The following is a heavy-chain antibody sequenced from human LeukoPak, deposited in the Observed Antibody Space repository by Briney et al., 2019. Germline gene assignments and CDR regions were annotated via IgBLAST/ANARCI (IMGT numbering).Heavy chain of an antibody. D-gene: IGHD1-1*01. V-gene: IGHV4-39*01. CDR2: VFYTGST. CDR1: GGSIDSSSYY. Sequence: PSETLSLTCTVSGGSIDSSSYYWGWIRQPPGKGLEWIGSVFYTGSTSYNPSLKSRVTIPVDTSKNQFSLKLNSVTAADTAVYYCSKRTGLGYWGQGILVTVTS. CDR3: SKRTGLGY. J-gene: IGHJ4*02.